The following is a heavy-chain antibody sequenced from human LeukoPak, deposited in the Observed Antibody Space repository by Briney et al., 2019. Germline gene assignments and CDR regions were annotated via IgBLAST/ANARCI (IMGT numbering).Heavy chain of an antibody. D-gene: IGHD2-15*01. Sequence: PGGSLRLSCAASGFTVSTNYMSWVRQAPGKGLEWVSVIYSGDSTYYADSVKGRLTISRDNSKNTLYLQMNSLRAEDTAVYYCARGSGGHGGGPAFDYWGQGTLVTVSS. J-gene: IGHJ4*02. CDR2: IYSGDST. V-gene: IGHV3-53*01. CDR3: ARGSGGHGGGPAFDY. CDR1: GFTVSTNY.